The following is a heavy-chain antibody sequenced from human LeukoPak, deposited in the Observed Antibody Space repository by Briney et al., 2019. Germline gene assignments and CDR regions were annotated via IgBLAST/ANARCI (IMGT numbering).Heavy chain of an antibody. CDR3: ARDRPDYDFWSGYLYYYYMDV. CDR2: IKQDGSEK. J-gene: IGHJ6*03. D-gene: IGHD3-3*01. V-gene: IGHV3-7*01. CDR1: GFTISSYW. Sequence: PGGSLRLSCAASGFTISSYWMSWVRQAPGKGLEWVANIKQDGSEKYYVDSVKGQFTISRANAKNSLYLQMNSLSAEDTAVYYCARDRPDYDFWSGYLYYYYMDVWGKGTTVTVSS.